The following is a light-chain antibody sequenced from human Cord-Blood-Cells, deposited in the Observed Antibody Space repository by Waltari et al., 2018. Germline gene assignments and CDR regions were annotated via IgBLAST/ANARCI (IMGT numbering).Light chain of an antibody. V-gene: IGKV3-11*01. CDR3: QQRSNWPSLT. CDR1: QSVSSY. Sequence: EIVLPQSPATLSLSPGERATLSCRASQSVSSYLACYQQKPGQAPRLLIYDASNRATGIPARFSGSGSGTDFTLTISSLEPEDFAVYYCQQRSNWPSLTFGGGTKVEIK. CDR2: DAS. J-gene: IGKJ4*01.